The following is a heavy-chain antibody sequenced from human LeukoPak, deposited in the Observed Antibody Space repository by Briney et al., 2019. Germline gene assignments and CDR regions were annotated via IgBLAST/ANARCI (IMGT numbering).Heavy chain of an antibody. CDR3: ARVGDYYDSSGYAEFDY. CDR2: IYTSGST. CDR1: GGSISSYY. D-gene: IGHD3-22*01. J-gene: IGHJ4*02. Sequence: SETLSLTCTVSGGSISSYYWSWIRQPAGKGLEWIGRIYTSGSTNYNPSLKSRVTTSVDKSKNQFSLKLSSVTAADTAVYYCARVGDYYDSSGYAEFDYWGQGTLVTVSS. V-gene: IGHV4-4*07.